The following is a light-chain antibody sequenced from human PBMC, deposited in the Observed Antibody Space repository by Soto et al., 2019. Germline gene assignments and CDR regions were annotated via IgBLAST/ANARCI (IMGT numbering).Light chain of an antibody. CDR2: GTS. Sequence: VLSQSPGRLSLSPGERVTLSCRASQSVPSTDFAWYQQKSGQPPRLLISGTSNRATGIPDRFSGSGSGRDFTLTISRLEPEDFAVYFCQQFGNSPWTFGQGTKVDI. CDR1: QSVPSTD. CDR3: QQFGNSPWT. V-gene: IGKV3-20*01. J-gene: IGKJ1*01.